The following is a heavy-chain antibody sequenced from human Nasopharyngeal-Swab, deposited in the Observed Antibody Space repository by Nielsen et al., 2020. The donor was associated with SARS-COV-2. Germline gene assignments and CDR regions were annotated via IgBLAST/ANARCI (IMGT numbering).Heavy chain of an antibody. CDR1: GFIFSASA. Sequence: GGSLRLSCAASGFIFSASAIHWVRQASGKGLELVGRIGDKEHNYATTYGASVHGRFTISRDDSKNTAFLQMDSLKTEDTALYYCTTDFYFDYWGQGTLVTVSS. V-gene: IGHV3-73*01. J-gene: IGHJ4*02. CDR2: IGDKEHNYAT. CDR3: TTDFYFDY.